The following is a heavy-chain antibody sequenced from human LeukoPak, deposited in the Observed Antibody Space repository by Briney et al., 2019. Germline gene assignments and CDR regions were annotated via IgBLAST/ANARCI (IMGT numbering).Heavy chain of an antibody. V-gene: IGHV4-59*01. J-gene: IGHJ4*02. CDR2: IYYSGST. CDR1: GGSISSYY. CDR3: ARSRSGSYYGVPSPHWDY. D-gene: IGHD1-26*01. Sequence: PSETLSLTCTVSGGSISSYYWSWIRQPPGKGLEWIGYIYYSGSTNYNPSLKSRVTISVDTSKNQFSLKLSSVTAADTAVYYCARSRSGSYYGVPSPHWDYWGQGTLVTVSS.